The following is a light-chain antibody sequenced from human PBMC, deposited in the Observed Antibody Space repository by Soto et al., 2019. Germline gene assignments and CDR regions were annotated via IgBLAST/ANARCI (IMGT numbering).Light chain of an antibody. CDR3: QQDGSSPFT. V-gene: IGKV3-20*01. J-gene: IGKJ5*01. CDR1: QSVSSSY. Sequence: EIVLTQSPGTLSLSHGERATLSCRASQSVSSSYLAWYQQKPGQAPRLLIYGASSRATGIPDRFSGSGSGTDFTLTISRLEPEDFAVYYCQQDGSSPFTFGQGTRLEIK. CDR2: GAS.